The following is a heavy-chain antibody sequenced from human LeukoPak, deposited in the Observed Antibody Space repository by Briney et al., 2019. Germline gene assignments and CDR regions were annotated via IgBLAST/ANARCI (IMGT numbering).Heavy chain of an antibody. V-gene: IGHV3-21*05. Sequence: GGSLTLSCAASGFSFSTHSMNWVRQAPGKGLEWVSYISHTANDIYYGESVRGRFTISRDNAKNSLYLQMNSLRAEDTALYYCAKDSDILTGYPFGYFDYWGQGTLVTVSS. J-gene: IGHJ4*02. CDR3: AKDSDILTGYPFGYFDY. CDR1: GFSFSTHS. CDR2: ISHTANDI. D-gene: IGHD3-9*01.